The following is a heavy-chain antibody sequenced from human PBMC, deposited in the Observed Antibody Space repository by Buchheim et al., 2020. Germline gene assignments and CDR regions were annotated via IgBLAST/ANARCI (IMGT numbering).Heavy chain of an antibody. V-gene: IGHV3-7*01. J-gene: IGHJ4*02. CDR1: GFTFSDYH. CDR2: INRDGSSK. D-gene: IGHD4-23*01. CDR3: ARDIGGTFYFDY. Sequence: EVRLVDSGGDLVQPEGSLRLSCEVSGFTFSDYHMSWARQAPGKGLEWVANINRDGSSKHYVDSVKGRFTVSRDNAKNSLYLQMNSLRVEDTAIYYCARDIGGTFYFDYWGQGSL.